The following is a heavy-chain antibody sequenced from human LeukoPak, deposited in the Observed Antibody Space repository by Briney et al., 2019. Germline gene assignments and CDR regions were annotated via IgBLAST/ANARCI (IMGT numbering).Heavy chain of an antibody. Sequence: SETLSLTCAVYGGSFSGYVWNWIRQPPGKGPEWIGEISHSGSTNYNPSLKSRVTISVDTSKNQISLKQSSVTAADTAVYYCATSNSGTNRYGMDVWGQGTMVTVSS. J-gene: IGHJ6*02. CDR1: GGSFSGYV. CDR2: ISHSGST. D-gene: IGHD1-26*01. CDR3: ATSNSGTNRYGMDV. V-gene: IGHV4-34*01.